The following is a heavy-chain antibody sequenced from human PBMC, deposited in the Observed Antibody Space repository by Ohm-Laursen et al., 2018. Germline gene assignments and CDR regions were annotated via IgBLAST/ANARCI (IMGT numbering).Heavy chain of an antibody. CDR2: IDDNGNT. Sequence: SDTLSLTCTVSGDSISGRYWSWIRQPPGKGLEWIGNIDDNGNTNYNPSLQSRVTISINTSKNQFSLQLRFVTAADTAVYYCARDTPGYSYEYWGQGTLVTVSS. D-gene: IGHD5-18*01. CDR3: ARDTPGYSYEY. V-gene: IGHV4-59*11. CDR1: GDSISGRY. J-gene: IGHJ4*02.